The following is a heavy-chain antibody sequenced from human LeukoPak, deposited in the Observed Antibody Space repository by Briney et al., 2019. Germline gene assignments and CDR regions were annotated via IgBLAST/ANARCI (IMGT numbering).Heavy chain of an antibody. V-gene: IGHV3-30*01. CDR3: ASGAPIPSDKYYFDY. D-gene: IGHD1-26*01. J-gene: IGHJ4*02. CDR1: GFTFRSYA. CDR2: ISYDGSEK. Sequence: GRSLRLSCAASGFTFRSYAMHWVRQAPGKGLEWVAVISYDGSEKYYADSVKGGFTISRDNSKNTVFVQMNSLRGEDTAVYYCASGAPIPSDKYYFDYWGQGTLVTVSS.